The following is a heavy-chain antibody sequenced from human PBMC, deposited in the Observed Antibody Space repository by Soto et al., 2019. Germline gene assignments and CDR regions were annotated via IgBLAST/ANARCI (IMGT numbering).Heavy chain of an antibody. D-gene: IGHD1-26*01. J-gene: IGHJ4*02. Sequence: QVRLQESGPGLVKPSETLSLTCTVSGGSISSYYWSWIRQPPGKGPEWIGNIDDSGSTNYNPSLRSRFAISVDTSKNQFSLKLNSVTAADTAVYYCARSGGRYFSFDYWGQGTRVTVSS. CDR1: GGSISSYY. CDR3: ARSGGRYFSFDY. CDR2: IDDSGST. V-gene: IGHV4-59*08.